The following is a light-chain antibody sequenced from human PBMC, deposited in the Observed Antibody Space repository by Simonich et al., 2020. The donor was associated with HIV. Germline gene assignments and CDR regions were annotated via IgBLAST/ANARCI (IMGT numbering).Light chain of an antibody. CDR2: GNS. CDR3: QSYDSSLSGWV. V-gene: IGLV1-40*01. Sequence: QSVLTQPPSVSGAPGQRVTISCTGSSSNIGAGYDVHWYQQLPGTAPKLLIYGNSNRPSGVPERFSGSKSGTSASRAITGLQAEDEADYYCQSYDSSLSGWVFGGGTKLTVL. CDR1: SSNIGAGYD. J-gene: IGLJ3*02.